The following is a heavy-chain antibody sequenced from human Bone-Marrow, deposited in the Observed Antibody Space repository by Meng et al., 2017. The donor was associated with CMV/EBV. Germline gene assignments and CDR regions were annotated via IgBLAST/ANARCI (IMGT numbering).Heavy chain of an antibody. CDR2: INPSGGST. CDR1: GNTFTSYY. J-gene: IGHJ4*02. CDR3: ARVGSSGWYEY. V-gene: IGHV1-46*01. D-gene: IGHD6-19*01. Sequence: QVQLGQSGAGGKKPGASVKVSCKASGNTFTSYYMHWVRQAPGQGLEWMGIINPSGGSTSYAQKFQGRVTMTRDTSTSTVYMELSSLRSEDTAVYYCARVGSSGWYEYWGQGTLVTVSS.